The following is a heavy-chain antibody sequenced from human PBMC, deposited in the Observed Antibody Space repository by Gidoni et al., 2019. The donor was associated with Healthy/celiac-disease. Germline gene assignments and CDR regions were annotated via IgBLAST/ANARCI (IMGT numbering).Heavy chain of an antibody. Sequence: EVQLVESGGGLVKPGGSLRLSCAASGFTFSSYSMNWVRQAPGKGLEWVSSISSSSSYIYYADSVKGRFTISRDNAKNSLYLQMNSLRAEDTAVYYCARDNQAVAGTSGPDAFDIWGQGTMVTVSS. V-gene: IGHV3-21*01. CDR3: ARDNQAVAGTSGPDAFDI. D-gene: IGHD6-19*01. CDR1: GFTFSSYS. CDR2: ISSSSSYI. J-gene: IGHJ3*02.